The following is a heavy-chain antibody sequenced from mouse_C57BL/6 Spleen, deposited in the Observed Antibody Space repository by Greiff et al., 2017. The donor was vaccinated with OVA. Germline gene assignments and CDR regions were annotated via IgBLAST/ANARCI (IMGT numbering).Heavy chain of an antibody. CDR1: GFTFSDYG. CDR2: ISSGSSTI. CDR3: ARDRTGWYFDV. V-gene: IGHV5-17*01. J-gene: IGHJ1*03. Sequence: EVKLVESGGGLVKPGGSLKLSCAASGFTFSDYGMHWVRQAPEKGLEWVAYISSGSSTIYYADTVKGRFTISRDNAKNTLFLQMTSLRSEDTAMYYCARDRTGWYFDVWGTGTTVTVSS.